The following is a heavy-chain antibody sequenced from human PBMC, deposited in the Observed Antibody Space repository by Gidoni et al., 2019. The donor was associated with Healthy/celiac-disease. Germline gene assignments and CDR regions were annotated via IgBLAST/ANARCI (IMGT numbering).Heavy chain of an antibody. J-gene: IGHJ2*01. CDR2: ISYDGSNK. CDR3: AKGRYGDYAHWYFDL. V-gene: IGHV3-30*18. D-gene: IGHD4-17*01. Sequence: QVQLLESGGGVVPPGRSLRLSCAASGFTFSSYGMHWVRQAPGKGLEWVAVISYDGSNKYYADSVKGRFTISRDNSKNTLYLQMNSLRAEDTAVYYCAKGRYGDYAHWYFDLWGRGTLVTVSS. CDR1: GFTFSSYG.